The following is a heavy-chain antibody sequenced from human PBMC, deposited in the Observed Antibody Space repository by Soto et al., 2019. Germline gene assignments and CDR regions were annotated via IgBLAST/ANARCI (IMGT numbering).Heavy chain of an antibody. CDR3: ARDRYYGSGSFALDY. D-gene: IGHD3-10*01. CDR2: ISYNGDNK. V-gene: IGHV3-30-3*01. Sequence: QVQLVESGGGVVQPGRSLRLSCATSGFIFSRDATHWVRQAPGNGLDWVALISYNGDNKYYADSVKGRFTISRDISKSTLYLQMNSLRAEDTAVYYCARDRYYGSGSFALDYWGQGTLVTVSS. CDR1: GFIFSRDA. J-gene: IGHJ4*02.